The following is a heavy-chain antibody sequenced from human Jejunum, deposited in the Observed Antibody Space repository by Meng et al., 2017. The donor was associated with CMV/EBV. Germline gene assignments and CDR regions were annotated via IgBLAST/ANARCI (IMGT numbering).Heavy chain of an antibody. CDR3: ARSTTVTDFDS. J-gene: IGHJ4*02. D-gene: IGHD4-11*01. Sequence: KGSGYTFPNSWIGWVRQMPGKGLECMGIISPGDSDTKYSPSFQGQVTISADKSINTAYLQWSSLQASDTAMYYCARSTTVTDFDSWGQGTLVTVSS. V-gene: IGHV5-51*01. CDR1: GYTFPNSW. CDR2: ISPGDSDT.